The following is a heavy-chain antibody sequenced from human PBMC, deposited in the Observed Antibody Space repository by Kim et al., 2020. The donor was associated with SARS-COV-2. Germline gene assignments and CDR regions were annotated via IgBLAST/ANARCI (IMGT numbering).Heavy chain of an antibody. CDR2: TYYRYKWYN. CDR1: GDSVSSNSAA. Sequence: TLSLTCAISGDSVSSNSAAWNWIRQSPSRGLEWLGRTYYRYKWYNDYAVSVKSRITINPDTSKNQFSLQLNSVTPEDTAVYYCARSFSSSWYGCIDPWGQGTLVTVSS. V-gene: IGHV6-1*01. J-gene: IGHJ5*02. D-gene: IGHD6-13*01. CDR3: ARSFSSSWYGCIDP.